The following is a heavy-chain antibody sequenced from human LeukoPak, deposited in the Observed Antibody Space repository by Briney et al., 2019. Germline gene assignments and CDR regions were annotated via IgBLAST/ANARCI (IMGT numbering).Heavy chain of an antibody. D-gene: IGHD6-13*01. Sequence: SETLSLTCVVYGGSFSGYYWIWIRQPPGKGLEWIGESNHSGSANSNPSLKSRVTTSVDTSKNQFSLKLSSVTAADTAVYYCARGQLIAAAGGWFDPWGQGTLVTVSS. CDR2: SNHSGSA. CDR1: GGSFSGYY. J-gene: IGHJ5*02. V-gene: IGHV4-34*01. CDR3: ARGQLIAAAGGWFDP.